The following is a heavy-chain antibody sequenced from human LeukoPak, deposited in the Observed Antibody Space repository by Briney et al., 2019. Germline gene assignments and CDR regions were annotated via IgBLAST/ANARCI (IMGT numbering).Heavy chain of an antibody. J-gene: IGHJ4*02. D-gene: IGHD3-9*01. Sequence: GGSLRLSCAASGFTFDDYAMHWVRQAPGNGLEWVSGISWNSGSIGYADSVKGRFTISRDNAKNSLYLQMNSLRAEDTALYYCATSPNYDILTGYYRNWGQGTLVTVSS. V-gene: IGHV3-9*01. CDR2: ISWNSGSI. CDR3: ATSPNYDILTGYYRN. CDR1: GFTFDDYA.